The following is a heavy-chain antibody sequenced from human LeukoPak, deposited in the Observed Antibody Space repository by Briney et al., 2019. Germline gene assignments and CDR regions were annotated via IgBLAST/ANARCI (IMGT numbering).Heavy chain of an antibody. CDR2: KKQDRSEK. CDR1: GFTFSRSW. J-gene: IGHJ4*02. V-gene: IGHV3-7*01. Sequence: GGSLRLPCVASGFTFSRSWMSWVRRAPGKGLEWVGNKKQDRSEKYYVDSVKGRLTISRDNARNSVDLQMNSLRGEDTAVYYCVSFYETYWGRGTLVTVSS. CDR3: VSFYETY. D-gene: IGHD2/OR15-2a*01.